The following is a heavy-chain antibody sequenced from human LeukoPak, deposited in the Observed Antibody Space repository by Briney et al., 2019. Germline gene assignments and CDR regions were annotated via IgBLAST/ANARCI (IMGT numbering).Heavy chain of an antibody. J-gene: IGHJ4*02. CDR3: ARSRYCGGDCYARDFDY. CDR2: IYPADSDT. CDR1: GYRFISYW. V-gene: IGHV5-51*01. D-gene: IGHD2-21*02. Sequence: GESLKTSFKGAGYRFISYWIGWVRPMPGKGLAWMGIIYPADSDTRYSPSFQGQVTISADKFINTAYLQWSSLKASDTAMYYCARSRYCGGDCYARDFDYWCQGTLVTVAS.